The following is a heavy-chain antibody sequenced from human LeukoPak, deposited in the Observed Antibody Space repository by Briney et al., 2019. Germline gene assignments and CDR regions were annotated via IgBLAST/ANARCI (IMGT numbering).Heavy chain of an antibody. Sequence: SETLSLTCTVSGGSINSGSFYWGWIRQPPGKGLEWIGSINYSGSTYYNPSLKSRVTISVDTSKNQFSLKLNSATAADTAVYYCARLNLVGNVVTIGYWGQGTLVTVSS. CDR2: INYSGST. D-gene: IGHD2-2*01. J-gene: IGHJ4*02. V-gene: IGHV4-39*01. CDR1: GGSINSGSFY. CDR3: ARLNLVGNVVTIGY.